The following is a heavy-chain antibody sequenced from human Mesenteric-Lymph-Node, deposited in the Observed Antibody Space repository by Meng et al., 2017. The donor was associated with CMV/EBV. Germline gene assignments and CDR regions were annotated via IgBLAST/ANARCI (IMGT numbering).Heavy chain of an antibody. J-gene: IGHJ6*02. D-gene: IGHD1-14*01. CDR2: ISGRGSTK. CDR1: EFTFSSYA. CDR3: GKGHSITFSLYYGMDV. V-gene: IGHV3-23*01. Sequence: GGSLRLSCAASEFTFSSYAMSWVRQAPGKGLEWVSSISGRGSTKYYADSVRGRFTISRDNSRNTLYLQMNSLRAEDTALYYCGKGHSITFSLYYGMDVWGQGTTVTVSS.